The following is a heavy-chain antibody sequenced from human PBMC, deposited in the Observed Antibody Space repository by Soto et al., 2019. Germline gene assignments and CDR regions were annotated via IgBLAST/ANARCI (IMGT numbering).Heavy chain of an antibody. D-gene: IGHD2-8*02. Sequence: QVQLQKWGAGLLKPSETLSLTCAVYGGAFSGYYWTWIRQPPGPGLAWIGEINHSGSTNYNPSLKSRVPISVDTSKNQFSLKLTSVTAADTALYYCARDKITGLFDYWGQGTLVTVSS. V-gene: IGHV4-34*01. CDR1: GGAFSGYY. CDR2: INHSGST. CDR3: ARDKITGLFDY. J-gene: IGHJ4*02.